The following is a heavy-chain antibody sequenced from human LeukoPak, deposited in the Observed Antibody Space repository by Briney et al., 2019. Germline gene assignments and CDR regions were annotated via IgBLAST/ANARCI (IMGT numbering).Heavy chain of an antibody. V-gene: IGHV1-2*02. Sequence: ASVKVSCKASGYTFTGYYMHWVRQAPGQGLEWMGWSNPNNGDTDYAQEFQGRVTMTRDTSISTAYMELSSLRSDDTAVYYCARVGVAGNYFDYWGQGTLVTVSS. CDR2: SNPNNGDT. CDR1: GYTFTGYY. CDR3: ARVGVAGNYFDY. J-gene: IGHJ4*02. D-gene: IGHD6-19*01.